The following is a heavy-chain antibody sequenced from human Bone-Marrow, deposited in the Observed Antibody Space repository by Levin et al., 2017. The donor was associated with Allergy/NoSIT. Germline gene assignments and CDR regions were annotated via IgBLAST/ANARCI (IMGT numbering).Heavy chain of an antibody. D-gene: IGHD3-10*01. CDR3: STDLLRFRWYFDL. Sequence: MTGGSLRLSCVASGFNFNNAWMGWVRQAPGKGLEWVGRIKSRTDDETKDYAAPVKGRFTISRDDEKNMLYLQMNSLKTEDTAVYYCSTDLLRFRWYFDLWGRGTRVTVSS. J-gene: IGHJ2*01. CDR2: IKSRTDDETK. CDR1: GFNFNNAW. V-gene: IGHV3-15*01.